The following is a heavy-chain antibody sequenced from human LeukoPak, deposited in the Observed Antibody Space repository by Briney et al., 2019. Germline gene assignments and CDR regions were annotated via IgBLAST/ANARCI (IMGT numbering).Heavy chain of an antibody. Sequence: GGSLRLSCAASGFTVSSNYMNWVRQAPGKGLEWVSVIYGGGNIYYADSVKGRFTISRDNAKNSLYLQMNSLRAEDTAVYYCARVVRGATYYFDYWGQGTLVTVSS. D-gene: IGHD3-10*01. CDR1: GFTVSSNY. CDR2: IYGGGNI. CDR3: ARVVRGATYYFDY. V-gene: IGHV3-53*01. J-gene: IGHJ4*02.